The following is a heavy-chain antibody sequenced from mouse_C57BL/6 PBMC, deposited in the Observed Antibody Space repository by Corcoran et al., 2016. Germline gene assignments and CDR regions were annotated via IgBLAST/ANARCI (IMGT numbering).Heavy chain of an antibody. D-gene: IGHD1-1*01. Sequence: QVQLQQSGAELVKPGASVKISCKASGYAFSSYWMTWVKQRPGKGLEWIGQIYPGDGDTNYNGKFKGKATLTADKSSSTAYMQLSSLTSEDSAVYFCARENYYGSSTQFAYWGQGTLVTVS. CDR2: IYPGDGDT. CDR1: GYAFSSYW. V-gene: IGHV1-80*01. CDR3: ARENYYGSSTQFAY. J-gene: IGHJ3*01.